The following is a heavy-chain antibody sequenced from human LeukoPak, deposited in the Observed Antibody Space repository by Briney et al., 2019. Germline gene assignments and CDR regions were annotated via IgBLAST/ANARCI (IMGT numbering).Heavy chain of an antibody. CDR1: GFTFSTYG. Sequence: GGSLRLSCVASGFTFSTYGMSWVRQAPGKGLKWVSAITGSGGSTYYADSVKGRFTISRDNSKNTLYLQMNSLRAEDTAVYYCARSPVAGTSYYYYMDVWGKGTTVTISS. D-gene: IGHD6-19*01. J-gene: IGHJ6*03. V-gene: IGHV3-23*01. CDR3: ARSPVAGTSYYYYMDV. CDR2: ITGSGGST.